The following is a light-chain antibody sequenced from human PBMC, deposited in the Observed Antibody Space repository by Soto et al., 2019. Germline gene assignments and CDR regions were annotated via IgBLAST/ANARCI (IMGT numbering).Light chain of an antibody. CDR1: QTISNY. V-gene: IGKV1-39*01. J-gene: IGKJ3*01. CDR2: GSS. Sequence: ASLGDRITISCRASQTISNYLNWYHQKPGEAPKILSYGSSTLQSGVPSTFSGSGSGTEFTLSISSLQPEDFGTYYCQQSYNVPFTFGPGT. CDR3: QQSYNVPFT.